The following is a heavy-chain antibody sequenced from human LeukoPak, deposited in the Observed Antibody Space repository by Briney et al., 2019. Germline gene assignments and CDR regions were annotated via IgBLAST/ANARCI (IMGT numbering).Heavy chain of an antibody. CDR3: ARYGSVKQYYYYYYMDV. Sequence: GGSLRLSCAASGFTFSSYSMNWVRQAPGKGLEWVSGINWNGGSTGYADSVKGRFTISRDNAKNSLYLQMNSLRAEDTALYYCARYGSVKQYYYYYYMDVWGKGTTVTVSS. D-gene: IGHD3-10*01. CDR1: GFTFSSYS. J-gene: IGHJ6*03. V-gene: IGHV3-20*04. CDR2: INWNGGST.